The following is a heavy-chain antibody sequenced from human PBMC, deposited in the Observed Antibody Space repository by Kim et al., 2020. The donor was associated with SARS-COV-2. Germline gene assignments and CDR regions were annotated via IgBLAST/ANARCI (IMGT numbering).Heavy chain of an antibody. CDR2: IYYSGTT. CDR3: AKTYGGTSWFDP. D-gene: IGHD5-12*01. V-gene: IGHV4-31*03. J-gene: IGHJ5*02. CDR1: AGSISIGGYY. Sequence: SETLSLTCTVSAGSISIGGYYWSWIRQHPGEGLEWIGQIYYSGTTYYNPSLRSRVTISVDTAKNQYSLKLDSVTAADTAVYFCAKTYGGTSWFDPWGQGT.